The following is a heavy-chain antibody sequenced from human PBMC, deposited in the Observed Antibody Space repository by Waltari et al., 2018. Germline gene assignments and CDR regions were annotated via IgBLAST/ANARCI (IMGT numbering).Heavy chain of an antibody. CDR2: IIPILGIA. CDR3: ARATLGYCSSTSCRDWYFDL. V-gene: IGHV1-69*09. CDR1: GGTFSSYA. J-gene: IGHJ2*01. Sequence: QVQLVQSGAEVKKPGSSVKVSCKASGGTFSSYAISWVRQAPGQGLEWMGRIIPILGIANYAQKFQGRVTLTADKSTGTAYMGRSSLRSEDTAVYYCARATLGYCSSTSCRDWYFDLWGRGTLVTVSS. D-gene: IGHD2-2*01.